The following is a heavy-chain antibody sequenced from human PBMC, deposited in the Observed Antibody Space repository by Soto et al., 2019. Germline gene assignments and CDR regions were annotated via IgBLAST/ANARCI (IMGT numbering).Heavy chain of an antibody. V-gene: IGHV1-3*01. CDR3: AREGQYYDSSAYYYLFDY. Sequence: ASVKVSCKASGYTFTSYAIFWVRQAPGQRLEWMGWINAGNGNTKYSQKFQGRVTITRDTSATTAYMELSSLRSEDTAVYYCAREGQYYDSSAYYYLFDYWGQGXLGTV. D-gene: IGHD3-22*01. CDR1: GYTFTSYA. J-gene: IGHJ4*02. CDR2: INAGNGNT.